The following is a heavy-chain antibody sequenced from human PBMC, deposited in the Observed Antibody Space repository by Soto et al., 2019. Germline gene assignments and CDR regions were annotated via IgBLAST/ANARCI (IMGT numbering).Heavy chain of an antibody. V-gene: IGHV1-18*01. D-gene: IGHD3-16*01. Sequence: QVQLVQSGAAVKKPGASVQVSCKASGYTFTRYGISLVRQAPGQGLEWMGWINAYNGNKNYAQKLQGRVTMTTDTSTSTAYMELRSLRSDDTAVYDCARAWFGVDYWGQGTLVTVSS. CDR2: INAYNGNK. CDR3: ARAWFGVDY. J-gene: IGHJ4*02. CDR1: GYTFTRYG.